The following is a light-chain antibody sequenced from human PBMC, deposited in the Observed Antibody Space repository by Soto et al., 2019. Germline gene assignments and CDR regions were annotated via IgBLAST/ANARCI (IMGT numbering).Light chain of an antibody. V-gene: IGKV3-20*01. CDR2: GAS. CDR1: QSVTSTY. CDR3: QQYGSSHT. J-gene: IGKJ5*01. Sequence: EIVLTQSPGTLSLSPGXRAXLSCRASQSVTSTYLAWYQQKPGQAPRLLIYGASSRAIGIPDRFSGSVSGSDFILTINRLEPEDFAVYYCQQYGSSHTFGQGTRLEIK.